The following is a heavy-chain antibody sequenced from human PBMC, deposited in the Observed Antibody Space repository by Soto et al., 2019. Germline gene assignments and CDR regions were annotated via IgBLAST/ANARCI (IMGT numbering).Heavy chain of an antibody. V-gene: IGHV3-9*01. CDR3: ARLHSSGWYVEPYDP. CDR2: INWNGAYS. D-gene: IGHD6-19*01. Sequence: EVQLVESGGNLARPGESLRLSCAASGFKFDDYAFHWVRQAPGKGPEWVSGINWNGAYSGYADSVKGRFTISRDNAGNFVYLQMNTLGPEDTALYYGARLHSSGWYVEPYDPWGQGTMVTVSS. J-gene: IGHJ3*01. CDR1: GFKFDDYA.